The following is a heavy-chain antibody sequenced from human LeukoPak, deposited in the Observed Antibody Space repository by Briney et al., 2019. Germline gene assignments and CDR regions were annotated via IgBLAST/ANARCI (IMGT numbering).Heavy chain of an antibody. D-gene: IGHD3-22*01. Sequence: SQTLSLTCTVSDDSITSGSYSWSWIRHHPGKGLEWIGYIKNSGTTHYNPSLKSRVTISVDTSKNQFSLKLTSVTAADTAVYYCARSSGYMSYWGQGTLVTVSS. V-gene: IGHV4-30-4*08. CDR3: ARSSGYMSY. CDR1: DDSITSGSYS. CDR2: IKNSGTT. J-gene: IGHJ4*02.